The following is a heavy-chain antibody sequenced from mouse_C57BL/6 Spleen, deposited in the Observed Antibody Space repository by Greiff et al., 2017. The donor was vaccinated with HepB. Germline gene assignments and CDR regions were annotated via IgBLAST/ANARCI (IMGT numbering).Heavy chain of an antibody. D-gene: IGHD2-5*01. Sequence: QVQLQQSGAELARPGASVKLSCKASGYTFTSYGISWVKQRTGQGLEWSGEIYPRSGNTYYNEKFKGQATLTADKSSSTAYMELRSLTSEDSAVYFCARSNYETWFAYWGQGTLVTVSA. CDR3: ARSNYETWFAY. V-gene: IGHV1-81*01. J-gene: IGHJ3*01. CDR2: IYPRSGNT. CDR1: GYTFTSYG.